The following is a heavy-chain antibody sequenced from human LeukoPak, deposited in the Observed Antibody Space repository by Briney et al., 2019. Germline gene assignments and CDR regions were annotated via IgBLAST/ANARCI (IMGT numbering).Heavy chain of an antibody. D-gene: IGHD3-22*01. CDR1: GFTFSSYS. CDR3: ARGGYYYDSSGYYHNWFDP. CDR2: ISSSSSYI. J-gene: IGHJ5*02. V-gene: IGHV3-21*01. Sequence: GGSLRLSCAASGFTFSSYSMNWVRQAPGKGLEWVSSISSSSSYIYYADSVKGRFTISRDNAKNSLYLQMNSLRAEDTAVYYCARGGYYYDSSGYYHNWFDPWGQGTLVTVSS.